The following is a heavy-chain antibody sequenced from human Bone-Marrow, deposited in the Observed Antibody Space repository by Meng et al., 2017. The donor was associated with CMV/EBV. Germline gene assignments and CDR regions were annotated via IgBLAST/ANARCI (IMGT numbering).Heavy chain of an antibody. V-gene: IGHV1-24*01. CDR2: FDPEDGET. D-gene: IGHD6-13*01. CDR1: GYTLTELS. J-gene: IGHJ5*02. CDR3: ARTGEAAADYVVYNWFDP. Sequence: ASVKVSCKVSGYTLTELSRHWVRQAPGKGLEWMGGFDPEDGETIYAQKFQGRVTMTTDTSTSTAYMELRSLRSDDTAVYYCARTGEAAADYVVYNWFDPWGQGTLVTVSS.